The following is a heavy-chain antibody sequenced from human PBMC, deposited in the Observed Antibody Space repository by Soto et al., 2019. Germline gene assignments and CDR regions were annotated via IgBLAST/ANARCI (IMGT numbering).Heavy chain of an antibody. V-gene: IGHV1-69*01. D-gene: IGHD3-3*01. CDR3: ARGPLSGIFGGEYYYGMDV. CDR1: GGTFSSYA. CDR2: IIPIFGTA. J-gene: IGHJ6*02. Sequence: QVQLVQSGAEVKKPGSSVKVSCKASGGTFSSYAISWVRQAPGQGLEWMGGIIPIFGTANYAQKFQGRVTITADESTSTAYMELSSLRSEDTAVYYCARGPLSGIFGGEYYYGMDVWGQGTTVTVSS.